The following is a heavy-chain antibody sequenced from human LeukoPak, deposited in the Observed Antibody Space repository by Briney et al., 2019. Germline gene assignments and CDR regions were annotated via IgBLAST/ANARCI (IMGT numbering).Heavy chain of an antibody. J-gene: IGHJ3*02. CDR2: LSWNSDDV. V-gene: IGHV3-9*01. CDR3: GKDISTIVVATGVFDI. D-gene: IGHD3-22*01. CDR1: GFSFDEYA. Sequence: PGRSLRLSCAASGFSFDEYAMHWVRQAPGKGLEWVSGLSWNSDDVGYAESVKGRFTVSRDNAKKSLYLQMNSLRPEDTALYYCGKDISTIVVATGVFDIWGQGTMVSVSS.